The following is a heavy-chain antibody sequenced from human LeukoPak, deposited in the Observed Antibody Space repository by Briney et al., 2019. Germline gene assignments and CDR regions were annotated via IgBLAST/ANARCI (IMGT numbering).Heavy chain of an antibody. D-gene: IGHD3-10*01. CDR2: IYYSGST. CDR3: ASFRYGSPERAFDI. J-gene: IGHJ3*02. V-gene: IGHV4-30-4*01. Sequence: SETLSLTCTVSGGSISSGDYYWSWIRQPPGKGLEWIGYIYYSGSTYYNPSLKSRVTISVDTSKNQFSLKLSSVTAADTAVYYCASFRYGSPERAFDIWGQGTMVTVSS. CDR1: GGSISSGDYY.